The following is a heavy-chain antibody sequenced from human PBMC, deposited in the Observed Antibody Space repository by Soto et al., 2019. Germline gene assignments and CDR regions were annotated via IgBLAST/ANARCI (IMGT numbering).Heavy chain of an antibody. CDR3: ARDDRTYYYDSSGYSGVGAFDY. D-gene: IGHD3-22*01. V-gene: IGHV1-69*01. CDR2: IIPIFGTA. J-gene: IGHJ4*02. Sequence: QVQLVQSGAEVKKPGSSVKVSCKASGGTFSSYAISWVRQAPGQGLEWVGGIIPIFGTANYAQKFQGRVTITADESTSTAYMELSSLRSEDTAVYYCARDDRTYYYDSSGYSGVGAFDYWGQGTLVTVSS. CDR1: GGTFSSYA.